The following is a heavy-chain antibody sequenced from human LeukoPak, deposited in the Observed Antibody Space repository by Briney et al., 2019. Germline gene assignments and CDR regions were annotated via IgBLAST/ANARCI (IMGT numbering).Heavy chain of an antibody. Sequence: PGGSLRLSCAASGSTFSSHGMHWVRQAPGKGLEWVAVISYDGSNKYYADSVKGRFTISRDNSKNALFLQMDSLRPEDTAVYYCAKDLRPISAWGQGTLVTVSS. J-gene: IGHJ5*02. V-gene: IGHV3-30*18. D-gene: IGHD6-6*01. CDR1: GSTFSSHG. CDR2: ISYDGSNK. CDR3: AKDLRPISA.